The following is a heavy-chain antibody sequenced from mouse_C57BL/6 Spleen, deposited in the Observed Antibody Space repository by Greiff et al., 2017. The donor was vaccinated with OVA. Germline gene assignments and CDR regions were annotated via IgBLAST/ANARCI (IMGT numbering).Heavy chain of an antibody. CDR2: IWSGGST. D-gene: IGHD1-1*01. Sequence: QVQLQQSGPGLVQPSQSLSITCTVSGFSLTSYGVHWVRQSPGKGLEWLGVIWSGGSTDYNAAFISRLSISKDNSKSQVFFKMNSLQADDTAIYYCARMGSSRRYFDVWGTGTTVTVSS. CDR3: ARMGSSRRYFDV. J-gene: IGHJ1*03. V-gene: IGHV2-2*01. CDR1: GFSLTSYG.